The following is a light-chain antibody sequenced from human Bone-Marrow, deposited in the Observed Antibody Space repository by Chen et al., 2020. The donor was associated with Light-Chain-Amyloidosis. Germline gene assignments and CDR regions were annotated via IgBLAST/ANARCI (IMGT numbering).Light chain of an antibody. CDR3: QVWDRSSDRPV. Sequence: QSVLTQPPSVSGAPGQRVTISCTGSTSNIGAGYGVHWYQQVPVTAPKLLIYGNTNRPSGVPDRFSASKSGTSASLAITGLQAEDEADYYCQVWDRSSDRPVFGGGTKLTVL. CDR1: TSNIGAGYG. V-gene: IGLV1-40*01. J-gene: IGLJ3*02. CDR2: GNT.